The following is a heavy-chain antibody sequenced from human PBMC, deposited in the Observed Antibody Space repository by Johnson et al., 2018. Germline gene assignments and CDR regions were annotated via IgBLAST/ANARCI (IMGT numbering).Heavy chain of an antibody. V-gene: IGHV3-23*04. CDR3: AKDMRRGYRQFYSYYHLDG. D-gene: IGHD5-18*01. J-gene: IGHJ6*03. CDR1: GFTFSSYA. CDR2: ISGSGGST. Sequence: EVQLVESGGGLVQPGGSLRLSCAASGFTFSSYAMSWVRQAPGKGLEWVSAISGSGGSTYYADSVKGRFTISSDNSKNTLYLQMNSLRAEDPAGYFCAKDMRRGYRQFYSYYHLDGWGKGTTVTVSS.